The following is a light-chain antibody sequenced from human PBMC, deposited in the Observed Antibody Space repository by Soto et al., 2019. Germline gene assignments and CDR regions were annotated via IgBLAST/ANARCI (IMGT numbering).Light chain of an antibody. CDR1: QSISNY. CDR3: QQTYNTRT. V-gene: IGKV1-39*01. Sequence: DIQMTQSPSSLSASVGDRVTITCRASQSISNYLNWYQQRPGKAPKLLIYAASSLKSGVPSRFSGSGSGTDFTLIISSLQPEDFATDYCQQTYNTRTFGQGTKVEIK. J-gene: IGKJ1*01. CDR2: AAS.